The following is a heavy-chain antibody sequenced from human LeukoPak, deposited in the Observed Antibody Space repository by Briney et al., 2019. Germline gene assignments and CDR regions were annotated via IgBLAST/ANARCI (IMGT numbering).Heavy chain of an antibody. CDR2: ISWNSGSI. CDR1: GFTFDDYA. D-gene: IGHD4-17*01. V-gene: IGHV3-9*01. CDR3: ARGPGHGHYFDY. Sequence: GGSLRLSCAASGFTFDDYAMHWVRQAPGKGLEWVSGISWNSGSIGYADSVKGRFTISRDNAKNSLYLQMNSLRAEDTAVYYCARGPGHGHYFDYWGQGTLLTVSS. J-gene: IGHJ4*02.